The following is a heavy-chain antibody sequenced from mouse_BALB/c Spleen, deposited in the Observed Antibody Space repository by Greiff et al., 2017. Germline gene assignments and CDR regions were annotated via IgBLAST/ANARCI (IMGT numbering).Heavy chain of an antibody. D-gene: IGHD2-14*01. J-gene: IGHJ4*01. CDR3: ARPLYRYVRAMDY. CDR2: INPSNGRT. V-gene: IGHV1S81*02. Sequence: VQLQQPGAELVKPGASVKLSCKASGYTFTSYWMHWVKQRPGQGLEWIGEINPSNGRTNYNEKFKSKATLTVDKSSSTAYMQLSSLTSEDSAVYYCARPLYRYVRAMDYWGQGTSVTVSS. CDR1: GYTFTSYW.